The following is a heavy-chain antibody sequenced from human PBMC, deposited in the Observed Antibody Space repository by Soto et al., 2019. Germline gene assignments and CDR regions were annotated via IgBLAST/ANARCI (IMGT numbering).Heavy chain of an antibody. CDR1: GYNFAGYW. CDR3: ARGGVSTRTFDY. CDR2: IYPSDSDT. J-gene: IGHJ4*02. D-gene: IGHD3-3*01. Sequence: GESLKISCKGSGYNFAGYWIAWVRQMPGKGLELMGIIYPSDSDTRYRPSFQGQVTISADKSISTAYLQWGSLRASDTAMYYCARGGVSTRTFDYWGQGTPVTVSS. V-gene: IGHV5-51*01.